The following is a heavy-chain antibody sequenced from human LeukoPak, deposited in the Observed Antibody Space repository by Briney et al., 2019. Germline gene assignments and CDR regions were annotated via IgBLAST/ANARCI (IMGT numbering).Heavy chain of an antibody. CDR2: ISGSGGSI. D-gene: IGHD5-18*01. V-gene: IGHV3-23*01. CDR1: GLTFSSQA. J-gene: IGHJ4*02. CDR3: ATDWDTAMVTGG. Sequence: GGSLRLSCAASGLTFSSQAINWVRQAPGKGLEWVSGISGSGGSIYYADSVKGRFTISRDNAKNSLYLQMNSLRAEDTAVYYCATDWDTAMVTGGWGQGTLVTVSS.